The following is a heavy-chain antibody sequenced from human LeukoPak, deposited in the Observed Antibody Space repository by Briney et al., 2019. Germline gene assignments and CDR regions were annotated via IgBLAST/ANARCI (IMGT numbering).Heavy chain of an antibody. Sequence: PSETLSLTCTVSGGSISSYYWSCLRQPAGKGLVWIGWMYTRGSTNYNPALKSRVTMSVDTSKNQFSLKLSSVTAADTAVYYCARDRTAAGFFDYWGQGTLVTVSS. CDR3: ARDRTAAGFFDY. D-gene: IGHD6-13*01. J-gene: IGHJ4*02. CDR2: MYTRGST. V-gene: IGHV4-4*07. CDR1: GGSISSYY.